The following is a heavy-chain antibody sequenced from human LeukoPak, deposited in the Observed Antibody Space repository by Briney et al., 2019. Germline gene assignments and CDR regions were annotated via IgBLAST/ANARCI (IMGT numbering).Heavy chain of an antibody. V-gene: IGHV4-4*07. D-gene: IGHD6-13*01. CDR3: ARDSLAIAAAGSGFDY. Sequence: KSSETLSLTCTVSGGSISSYYWSWIRQPAGKGLEWIGRIYTSGSTNYNPSLKSRVTMSVDTSKNQFSLKLSSVTAADTAVYYCARDSLAIAAAGSGFDYWGQGTLVTVSS. CDR1: GGSISSYY. J-gene: IGHJ4*02. CDR2: IYTSGST.